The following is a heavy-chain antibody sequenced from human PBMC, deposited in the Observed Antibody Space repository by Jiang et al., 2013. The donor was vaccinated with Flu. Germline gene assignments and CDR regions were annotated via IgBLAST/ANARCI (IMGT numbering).Heavy chain of an antibody. CDR3: ATNPGY. CDR1: GFTFATYW. Sequence: SGFTFATYWMYWVRQVPGKGLAWVSRIKSDGSHTIYADSVKGRFTVSRDYAKNIMFLQMNSLRAEDTALYYCATNPGYWGRGTLVTVSS. V-gene: IGHV3-74*01. CDR2: IKSDGSHT. J-gene: IGHJ4*02.